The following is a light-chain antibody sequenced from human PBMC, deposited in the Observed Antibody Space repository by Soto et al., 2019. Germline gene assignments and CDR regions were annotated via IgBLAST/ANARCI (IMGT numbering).Light chain of an antibody. Sequence: ETVMTQSPATLSVSPGEGATLSCRASQGVSSNLAWYQQKPGQAPRLLIYGASTRATGIPARFSGSGSGTEFTLTISGLQFEDFAFYYCQQYNTRPRTFGQGTKVEI. J-gene: IGKJ1*01. CDR3: QQYNTRPRT. CDR1: QGVSSN. CDR2: GAS. V-gene: IGKV3-15*01.